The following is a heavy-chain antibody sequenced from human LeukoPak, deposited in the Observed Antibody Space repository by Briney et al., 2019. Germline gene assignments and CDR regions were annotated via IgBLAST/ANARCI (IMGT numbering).Heavy chain of an antibody. Sequence: GGFLRLSCAASGFTVSSNYMSWVRQAPGKGLEWVSVIYSGGSTYYADSVKGRFTISRDNSKNTLYLQMNSLRAEDTAVYYCARDSTVWYYYGSGSSGGYFDLWGRGTLVTVSS. CDR2: IYSGGST. D-gene: IGHD3-10*01. CDR1: GFTVSSNY. J-gene: IGHJ2*01. CDR3: ARDSTVWYYYGSGSSGGYFDL. V-gene: IGHV3-66*01.